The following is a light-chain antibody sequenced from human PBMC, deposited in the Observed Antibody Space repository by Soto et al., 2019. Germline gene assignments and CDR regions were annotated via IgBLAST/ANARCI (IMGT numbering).Light chain of an antibody. J-gene: IGKJ5*01. CDR1: QDISNY. Sequence: DIQMTQSPSSLSASVGDRVTITCQASQDISNYLNWYQQKPGKAPKLLIYDASNLETGVPSRFSGSGSRTDFTFTISSLQPEDIATYYCQQYDNLLSITFGKVTRLQIK. CDR2: DAS. V-gene: IGKV1-33*01. CDR3: QQYDNLLSIT.